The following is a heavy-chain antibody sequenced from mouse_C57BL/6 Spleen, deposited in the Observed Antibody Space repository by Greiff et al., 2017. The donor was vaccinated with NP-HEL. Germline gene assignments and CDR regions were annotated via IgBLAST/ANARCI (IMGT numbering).Heavy chain of an antibody. D-gene: IGHD1-1*01. Sequence: EVQLQQSGPELVKPGASVKISCKASGYTFTDYYMNWVKQSHGKSLEWIGDINPNNGGTSYNQKFKGKATLTVDKSSSTAYMALRSLTSEDSAVYYCARLYYVSSYFDYWGQGTTLTVSS. CDR3: ARLYYVSSYFDY. CDR1: GYTFTDYY. J-gene: IGHJ2*01. V-gene: IGHV1-26*01. CDR2: INPNNGGT.